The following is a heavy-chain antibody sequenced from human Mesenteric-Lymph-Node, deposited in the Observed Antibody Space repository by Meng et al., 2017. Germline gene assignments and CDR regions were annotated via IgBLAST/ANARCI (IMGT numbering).Heavy chain of an antibody. CDR3: ARHHHSPTFDY. J-gene: IGHJ4*02. CDR2: INHSGTT. Sequence: QVRLQESGPGLVKPSVTLSLTVSGSGPSVDGGSYHWSCVRQPPGEGLELIGDINHSGTTNYNPSLKSRVIISIDTSKYQFALKLSSVTAADTAVYYCARHHHSPTFDYWGQGTLVTVSS. V-gene: IGHV4-39*01. D-gene: IGHD1-14*01. CDR1: GPSVDGGSYH.